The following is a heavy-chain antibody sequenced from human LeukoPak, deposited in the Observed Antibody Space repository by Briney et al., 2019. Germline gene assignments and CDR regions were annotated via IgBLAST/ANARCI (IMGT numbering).Heavy chain of an antibody. D-gene: IGHD6-6*01. CDR2: IIPIFGTA. Sequence: ASVKVSCKASGGTFSSYAISWVRQAPGQGLEWMGGIIPIFGTANYAQKFQGRVTMTTDTSTSTAYMELRSLRSDDTAVYYCARAGVIAALYYFDYWGQGTLVTVSS. CDR3: ARAGVIAALYYFDY. V-gene: IGHV1-69*05. CDR1: GGTFSSYA. J-gene: IGHJ4*02.